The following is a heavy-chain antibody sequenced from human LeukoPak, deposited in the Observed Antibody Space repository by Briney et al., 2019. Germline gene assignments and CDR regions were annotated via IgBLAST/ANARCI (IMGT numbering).Heavy chain of an antibody. CDR1: GYTFTSYD. J-gene: IGHJ5*02. CDR2: MNPNSGNT. D-gene: IGHD2-2*02. V-gene: IGHV1-8*01. Sequence: GASVKVSCKASGYTFTSYDINWVRQATGQGLEWMGWMNPNSGNTGYAQKFQGRVTMTRNTSISTAYMELSSLRSEDTAVYYCARGGDCSSTSCYRGYWFDPWGQGTLVTVSS. CDR3: ARGGDCSSTSCYRGYWFDP.